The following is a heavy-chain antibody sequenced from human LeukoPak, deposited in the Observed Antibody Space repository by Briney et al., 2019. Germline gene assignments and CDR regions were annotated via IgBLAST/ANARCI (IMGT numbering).Heavy chain of an antibody. D-gene: IGHD4-17*01. Sequence: SDTQSLTCTVSGGSISSSSYYWGWIRQPPGKGLEWNRSIYYSGSTYYNPSFKSGVTISVDTSKNQFSLKLSSVTAADTAVYYCARHGITVNTSSWFDSWGQGTLVTVSS. CDR1: GGSISSSSYY. J-gene: IGHJ5*01. CDR3: ARHGITVNTSSWFDS. V-gene: IGHV4-39*01. CDR2: IYYSGST.